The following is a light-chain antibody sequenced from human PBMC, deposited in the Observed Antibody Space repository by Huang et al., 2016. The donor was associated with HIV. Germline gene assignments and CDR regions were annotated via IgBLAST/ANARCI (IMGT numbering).Light chain of an antibody. V-gene: IGKV3D-15*01. CDR1: QGVRTN. J-gene: IGKJ4*01. Sequence: VMTQSPASLSASPGARVTLSCRASQGVRTNLAWDQQKPGQAPTLLMFGASTRATGTPPRFSGSGAGTDFTLTITSLQSSDSAIYYCQQYNDWPPLTFGGGTKVEI. CDR2: GAS. CDR3: QQYNDWPPLT.